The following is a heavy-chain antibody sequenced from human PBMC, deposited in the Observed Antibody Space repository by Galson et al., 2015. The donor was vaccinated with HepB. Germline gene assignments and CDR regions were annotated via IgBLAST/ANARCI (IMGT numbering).Heavy chain of an antibody. CDR3: ARRLRYSSSWHKDYYYGMGV. D-gene: IGHD6-13*01. J-gene: IGHJ6*02. V-gene: IGHV5-10-1*01. CDR2: IDPSDSYT. CDR1: GYSFTSYW. Sequence: QSGAEVKKPGESLRISCKGSGYSFTSYWISWVRQMPGKGLEWMGRIDPSDSYTNYSPSFQGHVTISADKSISTAYLQWSSLKASDTAMYYCARRLRYSSSWHKDYYYGMGVWGQGTTVTVSS.